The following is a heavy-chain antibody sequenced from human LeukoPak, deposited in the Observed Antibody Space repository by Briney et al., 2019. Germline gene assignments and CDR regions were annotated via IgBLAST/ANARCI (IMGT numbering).Heavy chain of an antibody. CDR1: GFTFSSYW. D-gene: IGHD3-3*01. Sequence: GGSLRLSCAASGFTFSSYWMHWVRQAPGKGLVWVSRINSDGSSTSYADSVKGRFTISRDNAKNTLYLQMNSLRAEDTAVYYCAKEGNTIFAFDPWGQGILVTVSS. V-gene: IGHV3-74*01. J-gene: IGHJ5*02. CDR2: INSDGSST. CDR3: AKEGNTIFAFDP.